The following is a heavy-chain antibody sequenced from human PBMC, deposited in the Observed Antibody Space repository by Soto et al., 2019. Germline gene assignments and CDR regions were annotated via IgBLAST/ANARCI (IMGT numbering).Heavy chain of an antibody. CDR2: MSSGGST. CDR1: GFTVSSYY. CDR3: ARSYNLDY. D-gene: IGHD1-1*01. J-gene: IGHJ4*02. Sequence: EVQLVESGGDLIQPGGSLRLSCAASGFTVSSYYMSWVRQAPGKGLEWVSVMSSGGSTFHADSVKGRFTISRDNSKNTPYLQMSSLRAEDTAVYYCARSYNLDYWGQGALVTVSS. V-gene: IGHV3-53*01.